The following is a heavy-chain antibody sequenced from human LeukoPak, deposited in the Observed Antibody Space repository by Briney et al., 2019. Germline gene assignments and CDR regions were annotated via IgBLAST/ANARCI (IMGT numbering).Heavy chain of an antibody. J-gene: IGHJ4*02. CDR1: GFTFETYH. CDR3: ARKRLADLGDDTSFGGTPFDS. D-gene: IGHD3-16*01. Sequence: GRSLRLSCVASGFTFETYHMNWVRQAPGKGLEWLSGITSGGGVIYYADSVKGRSTISRDDATNSVFLQMSGLTVADTAVYYCARKRLADLGDDTSFGGTPFDSWGQGTLVIVSS. V-gene: IGHV3-48*03. CDR2: ITSGGGVI.